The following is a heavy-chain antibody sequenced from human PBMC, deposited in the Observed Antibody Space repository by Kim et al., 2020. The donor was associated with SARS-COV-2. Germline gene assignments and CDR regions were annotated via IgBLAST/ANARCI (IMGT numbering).Heavy chain of an antibody. V-gene: IGHV3-49*04. CDR3: TITMIVVVITSFDY. CDR2: IRSKAYGGTT. CDR1: GFTFGDYA. D-gene: IGHD3-22*01. Sequence: GGSLRLSCTASGFTFGDYAMSWVRQAPGKGLEWVGFIRSKAYGGTTEYAASVKGRFTISRDDSKSIAYLQMNSLKTEDTAVYYCTITMIVVVITSFDYWGQGTLVTVSS. J-gene: IGHJ4*02.